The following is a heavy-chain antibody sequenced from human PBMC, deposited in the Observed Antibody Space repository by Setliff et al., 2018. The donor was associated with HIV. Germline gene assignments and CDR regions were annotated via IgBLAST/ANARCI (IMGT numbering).Heavy chain of an antibody. V-gene: IGHV1-46*03. J-gene: IGHJ6*03. D-gene: IGHD6-19*01. Sequence: ASVKVSCKASGYTFTSYYMHWVRQAPGQGLEWMGIINPSGGSTSYAQKFQGRVTMTRDTSTSTVYMELSSLRSEDTAVYYCARDLLSGWYHYYYYMDVWGPGTLVTVSS. CDR2: INPSGGST. CDR1: GYTFTSYY. CDR3: ARDLLSGWYHYYYYMDV.